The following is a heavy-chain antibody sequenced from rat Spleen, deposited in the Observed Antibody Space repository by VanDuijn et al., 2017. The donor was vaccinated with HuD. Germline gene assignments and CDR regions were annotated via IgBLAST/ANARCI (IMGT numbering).Heavy chain of an antibody. CDR3: AKALNYGGPFDY. D-gene: IGHD1-11*01. V-gene: IGHV5S13*01. CDR1: GFTYSNYV. CDR2: ISTGGSNT. J-gene: IGHJ2*01. Sequence: EVQLVESGGGLVQPGRSLKLSCAASGFTYSNYVMAWVRQAPTEGLEWVASISTGGSNTYYRDSVKGRFTISRDNAKNTLYLQMDSLRSDDTATYYCAKALNYGGPFDYWGQGVMVTVSS.